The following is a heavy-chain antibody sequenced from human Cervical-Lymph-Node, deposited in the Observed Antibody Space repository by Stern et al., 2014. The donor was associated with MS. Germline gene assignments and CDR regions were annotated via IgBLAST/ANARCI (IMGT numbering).Heavy chain of an antibody. CDR2: DNLNDGTT. V-gene: IGHV1-46*01. D-gene: IGHD4-23*01. J-gene: IGHJ3*01. CDR3: AREGVATPIHLKAFDL. Sequence: QLVQSGAEVKKPGASVKLSCKASGFTFSTYHMHWVRQAPGQGLAWVGLDNLNDGTTDYAQDFQGRITMTRDTSTSTLYMELSSLRSEDTALYYCAREGVATPIHLKAFDLWGQGTMITVSS. CDR1: GFTFSTYH.